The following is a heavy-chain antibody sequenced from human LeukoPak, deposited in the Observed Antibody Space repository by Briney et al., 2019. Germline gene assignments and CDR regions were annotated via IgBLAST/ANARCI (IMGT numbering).Heavy chain of an antibody. CDR2: INPSGGST. J-gene: IGHJ6*02. V-gene: IGHV1-46*01. Sequence: ASVKVSCKASGYTFTSYYMHWVRQAPGQGLEWMGIINPSGGSTSYAQKFQGRVTMTRNTSISTAYMELSSLRSEDTAVYYCATPRRVRGPIYRLDYYGMDVWGQGTTVTVSS. CDR1: GYTFTSYY. D-gene: IGHD3-10*01. CDR3: ATPRRVRGPIYRLDYYGMDV.